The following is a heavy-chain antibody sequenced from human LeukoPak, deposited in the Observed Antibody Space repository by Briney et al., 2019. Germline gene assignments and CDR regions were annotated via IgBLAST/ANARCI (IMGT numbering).Heavy chain of an antibody. D-gene: IGHD3-10*01. Sequence: ISGSTISYPPSLKGRSTISRDNAKNSLYLQMNSLRPEDTAVYYCARAGHNLWFGTGFAFWGQGTLVTVSS. J-gene: IGHJ4*02. V-gene: IGHV3-11*01. CDR3: ARAGHNLWFGTGFAF. CDR2: ISGSTI.